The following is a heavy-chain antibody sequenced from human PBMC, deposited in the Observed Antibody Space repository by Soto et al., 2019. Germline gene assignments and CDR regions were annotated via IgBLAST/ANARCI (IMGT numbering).Heavy chain of an antibody. CDR2: IYYSGST. V-gene: IGHV4-59*01. CDR3: ARGTRFLEWLPGYYGMDV. D-gene: IGHD3-3*01. Sequence: SSETLSLTCTVSGGSISSYYWSWIRQPPGKGLEWIGYIYYSGSTNYNPSLKSRVTISVDTSKNQFSLKLSSVTAADTAVYYCARGTRFLEWLPGYYGMDVWGQGTTVTVSS. J-gene: IGHJ6*02. CDR1: GGSISSYY.